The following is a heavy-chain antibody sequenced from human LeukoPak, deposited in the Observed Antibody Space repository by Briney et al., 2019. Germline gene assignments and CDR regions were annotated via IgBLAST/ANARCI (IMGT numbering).Heavy chain of an antibody. V-gene: IGHV4-61*02. CDR2: IHRSGSN. D-gene: IGHD3-3*01. CDR3: ARGGFLVQNHFDP. Sequence: SETLSPTCSVSGGSISSGSYYWIWLRQPAGKGLEWIGRIHRSGSNAYNPSVKSRVTISLDTSKNQFPRKLNSVTAADTAVYYCARGGFLVQNHFDPWGQGTLVTVSS. CDR1: GGSISSGSYY. J-gene: IGHJ5*02.